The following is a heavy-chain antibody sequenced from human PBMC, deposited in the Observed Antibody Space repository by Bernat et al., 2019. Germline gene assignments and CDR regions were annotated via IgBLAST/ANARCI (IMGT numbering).Heavy chain of an antibody. V-gene: IGHV3-21*01. J-gene: IGHJ4*02. CDR1: GFTFSSYS. CDR2: ISSSSTI. Sequence: EVQLVESGGGLVKPGGSLRLSCAASGFTFSSYSMNWVRQAPGKGLEWVSSISSSSTIYYADSVKGRFTISRDNAKNSLYLQMNSRRDEDTAVYYCARRGQYFDYWGQGNLVTVSS. CDR3: ARRGQYFDY.